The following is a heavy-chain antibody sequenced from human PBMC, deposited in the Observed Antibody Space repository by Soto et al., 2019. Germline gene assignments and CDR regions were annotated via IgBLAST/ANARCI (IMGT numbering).Heavy chain of an antibody. CDR2: MYNTGST. D-gene: IGHD2-15*01. CDR1: GGSISRYY. CDR3: ASRGTTTYCSGGSCYARGFDY. Sequence: PSETLSLTCTVSGGSISRYYWSWIRQPPGKGLEWIGYMYNTGSTVYNPPFKSRVTISVDTSKNQFSLKLSSVTAADTAVYYCASRGTTTYCSGGSCYARGFDYWGQGTLVTVSS. J-gene: IGHJ4*02. V-gene: IGHV4-59*08.